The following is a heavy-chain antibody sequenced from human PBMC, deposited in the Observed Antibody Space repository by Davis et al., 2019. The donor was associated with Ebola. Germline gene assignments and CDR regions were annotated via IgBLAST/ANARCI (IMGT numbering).Heavy chain of an antibody. Sequence: AASVKVSCKASGYTFTSYGISWVRQAPGQGLEWMGWISGYEDNTNYAPRFQGRFTLTKDRATSTVYMELRSLTPDDTAVYYCARDLAASSGAHFFYFGMDVWGEGTSVAVSS. V-gene: IGHV1-18*01. J-gene: IGHJ6*04. CDR3: ARDLAASSGAHFFYFGMDV. D-gene: IGHD6-25*01. CDR1: GYTFTSYG. CDR2: ISGYEDNT.